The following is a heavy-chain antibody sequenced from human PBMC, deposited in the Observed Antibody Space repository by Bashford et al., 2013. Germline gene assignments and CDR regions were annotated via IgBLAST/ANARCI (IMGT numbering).Heavy chain of an antibody. D-gene: IGHD3-22*01. CDR3: ARSGPEGITMIVVVNPNDAFDI. J-gene: IGHJ3*02. V-gene: IGHV1-46*03. Sequence: ASVKVSCKASGYTFTSYYMHWVRQAPGQGLEWMGIINPSGGSTSYAQKFQGRVTMTRDTSTSTVYMELSSLRSEDTAVYYCARSGPEGITMIVVVNPNDAFDIWGQGTMVTVSS. CDR2: INPSGGST. CDR1: GYTFTSYY.